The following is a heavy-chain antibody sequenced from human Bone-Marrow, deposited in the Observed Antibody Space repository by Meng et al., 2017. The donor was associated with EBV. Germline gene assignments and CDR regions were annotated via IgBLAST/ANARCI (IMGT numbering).Heavy chain of an antibody. D-gene: IGHD3-16*01. Sequence: VELVEFGGDVKKPGVDEMVYCRVYGYRFNILAISWMRQDRGQGVEWIGWILSLDGKAVAARKLQARLTMNFDKSANTVYMELGSLTSDEKDIYYCARDNWGEDYWGQGTLVTVSS. CDR3: ARDNWGEDY. CDR2: ILSLDGKA. V-gene: IGHV1-18*01. CDR1: GYRFNILA. J-gene: IGHJ4*02.